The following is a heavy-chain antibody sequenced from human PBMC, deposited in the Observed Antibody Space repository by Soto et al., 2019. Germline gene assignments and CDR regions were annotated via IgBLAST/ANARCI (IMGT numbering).Heavy chain of an antibody. Sequence: GGSLRLSCAASGFTFSSYAMSWVRQAPGKGLEWVSAISGSGGSTYYADSVKGRFTISRDNSKNTLYLQMNSLRAEDTAVYYCAKDPAYYDFWSGYNWFDPWGQGTLVTVSS. CDR2: ISGSGGST. V-gene: IGHV3-23*01. CDR1: GFTFSSYA. D-gene: IGHD3-3*01. CDR3: AKDPAYYDFWSGYNWFDP. J-gene: IGHJ5*02.